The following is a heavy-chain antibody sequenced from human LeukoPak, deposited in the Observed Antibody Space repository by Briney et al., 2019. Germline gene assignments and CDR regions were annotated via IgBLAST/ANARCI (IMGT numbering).Heavy chain of an antibody. V-gene: IGHV3-48*02. D-gene: IGHD3-10*01. CDR3: ARVASSGTVYSMTRVICFDS. CDR1: AFTFSTYS. CDR2: ISTSSTPI. Sequence: GGSLRLSCEPSAFTFSTYSTNWVRQAPGKGLEWVSYISTSSTPIYYADSVKGRFTISRDNAKNAFYVQMKRMREDAKAVYYCARVASSGTVYSMTRVICFDSWGQGSLVTVSS. J-gene: IGHJ4*02.